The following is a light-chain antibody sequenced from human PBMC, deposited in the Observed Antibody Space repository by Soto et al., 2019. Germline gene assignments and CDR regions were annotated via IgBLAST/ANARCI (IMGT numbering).Light chain of an antibody. CDR1: SSDVGGYNY. J-gene: IGLJ2*01. Sequence: QSALTQPASVSGSPGQSITISCTGTSSDVGGYNYVSWYQQHQGKAPKLMIYDVSNRPSGVSNRFSGSKSGNTAALTISGLQAEDEADYYCSSYTSSSVVFGGGTKLTV. CDR2: DVS. V-gene: IGLV2-14*01. CDR3: SSYTSSSVV.